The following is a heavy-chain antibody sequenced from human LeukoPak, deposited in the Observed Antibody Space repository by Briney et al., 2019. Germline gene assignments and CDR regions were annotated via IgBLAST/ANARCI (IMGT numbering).Heavy chain of an antibody. Sequence: PGGSLRLSCAASGFTFSDYYMSWIRQAPGKGLEWVSYISSSGSTIYYADSVKGRFTISRDNSKNTLYLQMNSLRAEDTAVYYCAKSPSNIVVVPAAIGFDYWGQGTLVTVSS. CDR3: AKSPSNIVVVPAAIGFDY. CDR1: GFTFSDYY. J-gene: IGHJ4*02. D-gene: IGHD2-2*02. CDR2: ISSSGSTI. V-gene: IGHV3-11*01.